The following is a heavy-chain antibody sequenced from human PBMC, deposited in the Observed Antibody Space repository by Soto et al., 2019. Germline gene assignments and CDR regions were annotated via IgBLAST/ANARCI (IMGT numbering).Heavy chain of an antibody. CDR1: GFTFSSYS. CDR2: ISSSSTT. D-gene: IGHD1-1*01. V-gene: IGHV3-48*02. Sequence: GGSLRLSCAASGFTFSSYSMNWVRQAPGKGLEWVSYISSSSTTYYADSVKGRFTISRDNAKNSLYLQMNSLRDEDTAVYYCASQRGTNWGQGTLATVSS. CDR3: ASQRGTN. J-gene: IGHJ4*02.